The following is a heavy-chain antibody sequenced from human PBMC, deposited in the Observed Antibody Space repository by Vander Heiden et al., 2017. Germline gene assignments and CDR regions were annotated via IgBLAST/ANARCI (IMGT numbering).Heavy chain of an antibody. CDR1: GFTFSDHY. J-gene: IGHJ1*01. Sequence: EVQLVESGGGLVQPGGSLSLYCVGSGFTFSDHYMDWVRQAPGKGLEWVGRIRNKAASHTTAYAASVEGRFAISRDDSKNSLYLQLNSLKTEDTAMYYCATSPSSGYNWGQGTQVTVSS. D-gene: IGHD3-22*01. CDR2: IRNKAASHTT. CDR3: ATSPSSGYN. V-gene: IGHV3-72*01.